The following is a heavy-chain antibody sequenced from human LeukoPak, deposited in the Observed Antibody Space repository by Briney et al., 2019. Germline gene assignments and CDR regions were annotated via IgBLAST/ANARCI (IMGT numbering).Heavy chain of an antibody. V-gene: IGHV3-30*04. CDR1: GFTFNYHA. D-gene: IGHD5-24*01. Sequence: PGGSLRLSCAASGFTFNYHAMHWVRQAPGKGLEWVAVISYDGSNKYYADSVKGRFTISRDNAKNTLYVQMNSLRTEDTAVYYCAREPGPGDGHHKYYFDYWGQGTLVTVSS. J-gene: IGHJ4*02. CDR3: AREPGPGDGHHKYYFDY. CDR2: ISYDGSNK.